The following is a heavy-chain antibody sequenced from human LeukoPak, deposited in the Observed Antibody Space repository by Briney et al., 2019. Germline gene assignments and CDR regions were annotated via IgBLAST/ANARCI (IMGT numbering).Heavy chain of an antibody. CDR1: GYTLTELS. CDR3: ATDLYSNYVDGNSVFDN. CDR2: FDPEDGET. J-gene: IGHJ4*02. D-gene: IGHD4-11*01. V-gene: IGHV1-24*01. Sequence: GASVKVSCKVSGYTLTELSMHWVRQAPGKGLEWMGGFDPEDGETIYAQKFQGRVTMTEDTSTDTAYMELSSLRSEDTAVYYCATDLYSNYVDGNSVFDNWGQGTLVTVSS.